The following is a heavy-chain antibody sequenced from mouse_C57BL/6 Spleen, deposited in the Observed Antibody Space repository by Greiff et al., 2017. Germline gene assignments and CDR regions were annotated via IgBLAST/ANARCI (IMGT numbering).Heavy chain of an antibody. V-gene: IGHV1-19*01. CDR2: INPYNGGT. CDR3: ARRTAQASYYFDY. CDR1: GYTFTDYY. Sequence: EVQLQESGPVLVKPGASVKMSCTASGYTFTDYYMHWVKQSHGKSLEWIGVINPYNGGTSYNQKFKGKATLTVDKSSSTAYLELNSLTSEDSAVYYCARRTAQASYYFDYWGQGTTLTVSS. J-gene: IGHJ2*01. D-gene: IGHD3-2*02.